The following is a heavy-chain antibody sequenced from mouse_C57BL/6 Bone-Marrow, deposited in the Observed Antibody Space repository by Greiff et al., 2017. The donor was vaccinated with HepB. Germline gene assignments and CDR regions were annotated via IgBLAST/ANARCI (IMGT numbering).Heavy chain of an antibody. V-gene: IGHV1-82*01. D-gene: IGHD2-3*01. CDR2: IYPGDGDT. CDR3: ARDDGYSLFAY. Sequence: QVQLQQSGPELVKPGASVKISCKASGYAFSSSWMNWVKQRPGKGLEWIGRIYPGDGDTNYNEKFKGKATLTADKSSSTAYMELRSLTSEDSAVYFCARDDGYSLFAYWGQGTLVTVSA. J-gene: IGHJ3*01. CDR1: GYAFSSSW.